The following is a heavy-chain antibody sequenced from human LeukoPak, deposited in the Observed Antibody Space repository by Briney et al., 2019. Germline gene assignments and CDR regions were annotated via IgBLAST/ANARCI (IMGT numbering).Heavy chain of an antibody. D-gene: IGHD3-10*01. CDR3: AIVRWCGELLNY. V-gene: IGHV3-21*01. CDR2: TSSSSSYI. Sequence: GGSLRLSCAASGFTFSSYSMNWVRQAPGKGLEWVSSTSSSSSYIYYADSVKGRFTISRDNAKNSLYLQMNSLRAEDTAVYYCAIVRWCGELLNYWGQGTLVTVSS. J-gene: IGHJ4*02. CDR1: GFTFSSYS.